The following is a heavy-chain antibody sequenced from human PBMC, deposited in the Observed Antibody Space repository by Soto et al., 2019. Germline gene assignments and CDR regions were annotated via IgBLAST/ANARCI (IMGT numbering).Heavy chain of an antibody. J-gene: IGHJ5*02. CDR2: ISSSSSYT. Sequence: KPGGSLRLSCAASGFTFSDYYMSWIRQAPGKGLEWVSYISSSSSYTNYADSVKGRFTISRDNAKNSLYLQMNSLRAEDTAVYYCAREQLANWFDPWGQGTLVTVSS. D-gene: IGHD6-13*01. CDR3: AREQLANWFDP. V-gene: IGHV3-11*06. CDR1: GFTFSDYY.